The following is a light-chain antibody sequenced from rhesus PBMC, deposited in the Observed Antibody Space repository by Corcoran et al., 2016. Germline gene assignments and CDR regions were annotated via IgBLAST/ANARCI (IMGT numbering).Light chain of an antibody. V-gene: IGKV2-60*01. CDR2: YGS. J-gene: IGKJ1*01. CDR1: QSLLNSNGYNY. Sequence: DIVMTQTPLSLPVTLGEPASISCRSSQSLLNSNGYNYLNWYLQKQGQSPQLLLYYGSNRASRVPDRFRGKGSGTDFTLIISRVEAEDVGVYYCMQALQTPRTFGQGTKVEIK. CDR3: MQALQTPRT.